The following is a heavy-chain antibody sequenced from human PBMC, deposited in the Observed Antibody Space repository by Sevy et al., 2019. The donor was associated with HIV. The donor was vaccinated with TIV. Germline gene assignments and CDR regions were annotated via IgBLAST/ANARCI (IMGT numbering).Heavy chain of an antibody. CDR3: ATSIEGSVYR. Sequence: GGSLRLSCAASGFTFSSYWMHWVRQAPRKGLVWVSLINNDRSSTTYADSVKGRFTISRDNAKNTLFLQMNSLRAEDTAVYYCATSIEGSVYRWGQGTLVTVSS. J-gene: IGHJ4*02. CDR1: GFTFSSYW. D-gene: IGHD3-16*02. V-gene: IGHV3-74*01. CDR2: INNDRSST.